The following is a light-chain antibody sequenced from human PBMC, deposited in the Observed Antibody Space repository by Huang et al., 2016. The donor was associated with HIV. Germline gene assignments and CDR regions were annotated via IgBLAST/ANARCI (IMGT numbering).Light chain of an antibody. J-gene: IGKJ1*01. Sequence: VVTQSPLSLPVTLGQPASISCKSSQSLLYSDGNTYLNWFHQRPGQSPRRLIYRISKRYSGVPDRFSGSGSGTNFTLKISRVEAEDVGFYYCMQGTLWPRTFGQGTLVEIK. CDR3: MQGTLWPRT. V-gene: IGKV2-30*01. CDR1: QSLLYSDGNTY. CDR2: RIS.